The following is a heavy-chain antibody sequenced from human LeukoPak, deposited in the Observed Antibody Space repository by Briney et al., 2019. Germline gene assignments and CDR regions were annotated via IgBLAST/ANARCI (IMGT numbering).Heavy chain of an antibody. J-gene: IGHJ5*02. CDR1: GGSFSGYY. V-gene: IGHV4-34*01. CDR3: ARARYSSSWYPKSNNWFDP. CDR2: SNHIGST. Sequence: SETLSLTCAVYGGSFSGYYWSWIRQPPAKGLEWVGESNHIGSTNYNPSLKSRVTISVDTSKNQFSLKLSSVTAADTAVYYCARARYSSSWYPKSNNWFDPWGQGTLVTVSS. D-gene: IGHD6-13*01.